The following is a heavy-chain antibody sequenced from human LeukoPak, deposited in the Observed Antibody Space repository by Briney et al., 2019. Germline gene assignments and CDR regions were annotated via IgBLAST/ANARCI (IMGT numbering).Heavy chain of an antibody. CDR2: TIPIFGTA. CDR3: ARRDPYDFWSGSYSMDV. CDR1: GGTFSSYA. Sequence: SVKVSCKASGGTFSSYAISWVRQAPGQGLEWMGGTIPIFGTANYAQKFQGRVTITADESTSTAYMELSSLRSEDTAVYYCARRDPYDFWSGSYSMDVWGKGTTVTVSS. D-gene: IGHD3-3*01. V-gene: IGHV1-69*13. J-gene: IGHJ6*03.